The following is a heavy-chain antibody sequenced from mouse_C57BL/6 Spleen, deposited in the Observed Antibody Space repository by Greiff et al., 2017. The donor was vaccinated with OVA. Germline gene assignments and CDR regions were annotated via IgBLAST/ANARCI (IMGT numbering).Heavy chain of an antibody. CDR2: IRNKANGYTT. J-gene: IGHJ1*03. CDR3: ARFSITTVVEGYFDV. Sequence: EVKLMESGGGLVQPGGSLSLSCAASGFTFTDYYMSWVRQPPGKALEWLGFIRNKANGYTTEYSASVKGRFTISRDNSQSILYLQMNALRAEDSATYYCARFSITTVVEGYFDVWGTGTTVTVSS. CDR1: GFTFTDYY. D-gene: IGHD1-1*01. V-gene: IGHV7-3*01.